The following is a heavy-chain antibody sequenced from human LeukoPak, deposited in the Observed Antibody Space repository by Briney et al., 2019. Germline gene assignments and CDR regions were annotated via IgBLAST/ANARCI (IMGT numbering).Heavy chain of an antibody. Sequence: GGSLRLSCAASGFNFDDSPMHWVRQAPGRGLEWISLITWDGDDTYYADSVKGRFTISRDNAKNSLYLQMNSLRAEDTALYYCAKGGYYGSGSYFNYFDYWGQGTLVTVSS. CDR1: GFNFDDSP. V-gene: IGHV3-43*01. J-gene: IGHJ4*02. CDR3: AKGGYYGSGSYFNYFDY. D-gene: IGHD3-10*01. CDR2: ITWDGDDT.